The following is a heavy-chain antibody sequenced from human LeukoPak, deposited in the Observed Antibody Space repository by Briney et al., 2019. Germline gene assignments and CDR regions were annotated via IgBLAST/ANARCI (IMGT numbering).Heavy chain of an antibody. V-gene: IGHV3-43*01. CDR1: GFNFDRYT. CDR3: AKELDTMFFDY. Sequence: GGSLRLSCATSGFNFDRYTIHWVRQAPGKGLEWVSLAGWAGGTTFYSDSVRGRFAISRDSGRKSVYLQMNSLTTDDTAFYFCAKELDTMFFDYWGQGALVTVSS. D-gene: IGHD3-10*02. CDR2: AGWAGGTT. J-gene: IGHJ4*02.